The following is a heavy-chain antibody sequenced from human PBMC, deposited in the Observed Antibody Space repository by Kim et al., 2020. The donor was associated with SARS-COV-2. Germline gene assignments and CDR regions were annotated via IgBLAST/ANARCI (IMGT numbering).Heavy chain of an antibody. CDR2: INHSGST. CDR1: GGSFSGYY. J-gene: IGHJ5*02. V-gene: IGHV4-34*01. CDR3: ARNALIVLSGGQLDP. Sequence: SETLSLTCAVYGGSFSGYYWSWIRQPPGKGLEWIGEINHSGSTNYNPSLKSRVTISVDTSKNQFSLKLSSVTAADTAVYYCARNALIVLSGGQLDPWGQGTLVTVSS. D-gene: IGHD2-8*01.